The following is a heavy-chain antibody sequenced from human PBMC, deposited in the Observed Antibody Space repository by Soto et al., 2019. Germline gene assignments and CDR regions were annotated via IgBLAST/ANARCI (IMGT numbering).Heavy chain of an antibody. CDR2: IYYSGST. J-gene: IGHJ4*02. D-gene: IGHD6-13*01. V-gene: IGHV4-59*01. CDR3: ARGGTIAAAGPGGFDY. CDR1: GGSISSYY. Sequence: SETLSLTCTVSGGSISSYYWSWIRQPPGKGLEWIGYIYYSGSTNYNPSLKSRVTISVDTSKNQFSLKLSSVTAADTAVYYCARGGTIAAAGPGGFDYWGQGTLVTVSS.